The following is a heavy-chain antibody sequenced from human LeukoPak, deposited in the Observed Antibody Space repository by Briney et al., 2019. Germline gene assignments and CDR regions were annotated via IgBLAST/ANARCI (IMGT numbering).Heavy chain of an antibody. CDR1: GFTFSSYG. D-gene: IGHD3-22*01. Sequence: GRSLRLSCAASGFTFSSYGMHWVRQAPGKGLEWVAVIWYDGSNKYYADSVKGRLTISRDNSKNTLYLQMNSLRAEDTAVYYCAATNYYDSSGYPEYFQHWGQGTLVTVSS. V-gene: IGHV3-33*01. CDR2: IWYDGSNK. CDR3: AATNYYDSSGYPEYFQH. J-gene: IGHJ1*01.